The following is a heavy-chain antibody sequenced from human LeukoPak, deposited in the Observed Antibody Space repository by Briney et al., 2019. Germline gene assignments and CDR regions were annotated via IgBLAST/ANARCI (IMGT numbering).Heavy chain of an antibody. J-gene: IGHJ3*02. Sequence: GGSLRLSCAASGFTFTNAWMSWVRQAPGKGLEWVSVIYSGGSTYYADSVKGRFTISRDNSKNTLYLQMNSLRAEDTAVYYCASEGWELPPDAFDIWGQGTMVTVSS. CDR1: GFTFTNAW. CDR2: IYSGGST. V-gene: IGHV3-66*01. D-gene: IGHD1-26*01. CDR3: ASEGWELPPDAFDI.